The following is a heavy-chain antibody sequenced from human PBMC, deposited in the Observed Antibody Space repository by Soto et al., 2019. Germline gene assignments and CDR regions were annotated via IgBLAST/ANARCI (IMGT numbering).Heavy chain of an antibody. CDR1: GFTFGDYA. D-gene: IGHD6-19*01. CDR2: IRSKAYGGTT. V-gene: IGHV3-49*04. CDR3: TRVPLSSSGWYLGAHY. J-gene: IGHJ4*02. Sequence: GVSLRLSCTASGFTFGDYAMSWVRQAPGKGLEWVGFIRSKAYGGTTEYAASVKGRFTISRDDSKSIAYLQMNSLKTEDTAVYYCTRVPLSSSGWYLGAHYWGQGTLVTVSS.